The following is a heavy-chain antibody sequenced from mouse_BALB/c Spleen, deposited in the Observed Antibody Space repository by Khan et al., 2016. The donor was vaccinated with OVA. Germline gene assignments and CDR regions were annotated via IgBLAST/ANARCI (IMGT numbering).Heavy chain of an antibody. CDR3: TRRHTTYAWFAY. V-gene: IGHV5-17*02. CDR1: GVTFSNFG. Sequence: EVQLVESGGGLVQPGGSRKLSCAASGVTFSNFGMHWVRQAPEKGLEWVAYISSGSNTIYYEDSVKGRFTISRDNPENTLFLQMTSQRPEDTAIYCCTRRHTTYAWFAYWGQGTLVTVSA. J-gene: IGHJ3*01. CDR2: ISSGSNTI. D-gene: IGHD1-1*01.